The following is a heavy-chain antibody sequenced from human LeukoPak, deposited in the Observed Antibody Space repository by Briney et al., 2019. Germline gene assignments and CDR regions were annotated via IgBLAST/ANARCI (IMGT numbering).Heavy chain of an antibody. CDR1: GFTFSIYS. V-gene: IGHV3-21*01. CDR2: IRSSSSYI. D-gene: IGHD1-26*01. J-gene: IGHJ6*02. Sequence: PGGSLRLSCAASGFTFSIYSMNWVRQAPGKSLEWVTSIRSSSSYIYYADSVKGRFTISRDNARNSVYLQRNSLRAEDRAVYYCARDPAARSGNYSYHGMDVWGLGTTVTVSS. CDR3: ARDPAARSGNYSYHGMDV.